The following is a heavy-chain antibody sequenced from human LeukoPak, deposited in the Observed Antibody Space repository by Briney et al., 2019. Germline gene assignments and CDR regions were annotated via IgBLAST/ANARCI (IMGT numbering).Heavy chain of an antibody. D-gene: IGHD6-6*01. CDR2: IYPGDSDS. V-gene: IGHV5-51*01. Sequence: GESLKISCKGSGYSFTSYWIGFVRQLPGKGLEWMGIIYPGDSDSRSSPSFQGHVTISADKTIFTAYLQWSSLKASDTAMYYCARHGSYSSSSNDYWGQGTLVTVSS. CDR3: ARHGSYSSSSNDY. CDR1: GYSFTSYW. J-gene: IGHJ4*02.